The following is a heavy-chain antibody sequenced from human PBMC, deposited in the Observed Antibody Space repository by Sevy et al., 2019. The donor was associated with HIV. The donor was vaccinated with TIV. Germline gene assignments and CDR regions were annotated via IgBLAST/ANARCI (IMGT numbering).Heavy chain of an antibody. CDR3: ARDQLYCSGGSCYSGMDV. CDR1: GGSISSYY. V-gene: IGHV4-4*07. D-gene: IGHD2-15*01. J-gene: IGHJ6*02. Sequence: SETLSLTCTVSGGSISSYYWSWIRQPAGKGLEWIGRIYTSGSTNYIPSLKSRVTMSVDTSKNQFSLKLSSVTAADTAVYYCARDQLYCSGGSCYSGMDVWGQGTTVTVSS. CDR2: IYTSGST.